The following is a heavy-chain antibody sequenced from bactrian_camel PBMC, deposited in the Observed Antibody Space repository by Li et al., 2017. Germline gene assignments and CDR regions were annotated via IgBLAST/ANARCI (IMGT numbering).Heavy chain of an antibody. J-gene: IGHJ4*01. Sequence: HVQLVESGGGLVQPGGSLRLSCAASGFTFSSYYMSWVRQAPGKGLEWVSSIYTGGSAHYVDSVKGRFTISQDDSENTLYLQMNSLKVEDTAMYYCAAQTGRYQGCYTDYPEKYNTWGQGTQVTVS. D-gene: IGHD4*01. CDR2: IYTGGSA. CDR1: GFTFSSYY. V-gene: IGHV3-2*01. CDR3: AAQTGRYQGCYTDYPEKYNT.